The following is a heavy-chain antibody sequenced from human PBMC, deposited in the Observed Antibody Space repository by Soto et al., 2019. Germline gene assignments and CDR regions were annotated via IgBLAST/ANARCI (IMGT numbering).Heavy chain of an antibody. D-gene: IGHD3-10*01. CDR1: GGTFSSCA. J-gene: IGHJ6*02. V-gene: IGHV1-69*06. Sequence: SVKVSCKASGGTFSSCAISWVRQAPGQGLEWMGGIIPIFGTANYAQKFQGRVTITADKSTSTAYMELSSLRSEDTAVYYCARDYYGSGSYSAYYYYYGMDVWGQGTTVTVSS. CDR2: IIPIFGTA. CDR3: ARDYYGSGSYSAYYYYYGMDV.